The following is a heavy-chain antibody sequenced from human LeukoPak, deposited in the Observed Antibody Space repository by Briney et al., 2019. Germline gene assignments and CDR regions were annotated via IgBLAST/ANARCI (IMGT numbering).Heavy chain of an antibody. CDR2: ISSSSSTI. J-gene: IGHJ4*02. CDR1: GFTFSSYS. V-gene: IGHV3-48*01. D-gene: IGHD3-3*01. Sequence: GGSLRLSCAASGFTFSSYSMNWVRQAPGKGLEWVSYISSSSSTIYYADSVKGRFTISRDNAKNSLYLQMNSLRAEDTAVYYCARDSDFWSAPQLFDYWGQGILVTVSS. CDR3: ARDSDFWSAPQLFDY.